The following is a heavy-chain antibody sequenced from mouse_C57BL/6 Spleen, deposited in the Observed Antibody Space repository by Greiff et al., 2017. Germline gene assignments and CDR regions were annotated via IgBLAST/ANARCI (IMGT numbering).Heavy chain of an antibody. CDR2: ISSGGDYI. CDR3: TREGIYYDYGFLAY. D-gene: IGHD2-4*01. V-gene: IGHV5-9-1*02. J-gene: IGHJ3*01. Sequence: EVKLVESGEGLVKPGGSLKLSCAASGFTFSSYAMSWVRQTPEKRLEWVAYISSGGDYIYYADTVKGRFTISRDNARNTLYLQMSSLKSEDTAMYYCTREGIYYDYGFLAYWGQGTLVTVSA. CDR1: GFTFSSYA.